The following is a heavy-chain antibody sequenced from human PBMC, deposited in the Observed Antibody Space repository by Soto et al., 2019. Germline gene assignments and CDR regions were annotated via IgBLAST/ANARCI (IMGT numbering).Heavy chain of an antibody. CDR3: ARMESFGSLNWFDP. CDR1: GYIFTNND. D-gene: IGHD5-18*01. Sequence: VKVSCKASGYIFTNNDVSWVRQATGQGLEWMGWMNPGSGDTGYAQKFQGRVTMTRDISIATAYMELNSLTSEDTAIYYCARMESFGSLNWFDPWGQGTLVTVSS. V-gene: IGHV1-8*02. CDR2: MNPGSGDT. J-gene: IGHJ5*02.